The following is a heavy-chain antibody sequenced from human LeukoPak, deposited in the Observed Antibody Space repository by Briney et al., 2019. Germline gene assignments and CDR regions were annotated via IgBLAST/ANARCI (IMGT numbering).Heavy chain of an antibody. V-gene: IGHV1-18*01. J-gene: IGHJ4*02. D-gene: IGHD3-22*01. CDR1: GYTFTSYG. CDR3: ARADIDSSGYFGSDY. CDR2: ISAYNGNT. Sequence: ASVKVSSKASGYTFTSYGISWVRQAPGQGLEWMGWISAYNGNTNYAQKLQGRVTMTTDTSTSTAYMELRSLRSDDTAVYYCARADIDSSGYFGSDYWGQGTLVTVSS.